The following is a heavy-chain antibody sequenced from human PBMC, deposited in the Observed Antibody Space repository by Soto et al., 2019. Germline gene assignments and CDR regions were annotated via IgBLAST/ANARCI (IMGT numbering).Heavy chain of an antibody. Sequence: EVQLVESGGGLVQPGRPLRLSCAASGFTFDDFAMHWVRQPPGKGLEWVSSISWNSITIGYADSVKGRFTISRDNAKNSLYLQMSSLRPEDTAFYYCAKDWEEHSNGCLDCWGQGTLVTVSS. D-gene: IGHD6-19*01. CDR1: GFTFDDFA. V-gene: IGHV3-9*01. CDR2: ISWNSITI. CDR3: AKDWEEHSNGCLDC. J-gene: IGHJ4*02.